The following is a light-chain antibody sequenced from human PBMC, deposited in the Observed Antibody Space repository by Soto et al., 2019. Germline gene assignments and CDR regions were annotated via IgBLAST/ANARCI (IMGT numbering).Light chain of an antibody. Sequence: DIVMTQSPLSLPVTAGEPASVSCRSSQSLLHSNGYNYLDWYLQKPGQSPQLLIYWGSNRASGVPDRFSGSGSGTDFTLKISRVKAEDVGVYYCMQALQTPWTFGQGTKVDIK. CDR2: WGS. CDR3: MQALQTPWT. CDR1: QSLLHSNGYNY. V-gene: IGKV2-28*01. J-gene: IGKJ1*01.